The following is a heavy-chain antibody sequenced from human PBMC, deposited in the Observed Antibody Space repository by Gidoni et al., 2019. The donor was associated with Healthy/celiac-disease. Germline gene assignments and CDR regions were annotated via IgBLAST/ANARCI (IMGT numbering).Heavy chain of an antibody. CDR2: IIPDRGDT. CDR3: SRGLLGCGDVNY. CDR1: GYTFTGYY. J-gene: IGHJ4*02. D-gene: IGHD3-10*01. Sequence: QVQLVPSGAEVKKPGASVKVACKASGYTFTGYYMHWVRRAPGQGLEWMGWIIPDRGDTMYAQQFQRRVTMTRDTSISTAFIGLSRLGADVPAVYYCSRGLLGCGDVNYWGQGPLVTVSS. V-gene: IGHV1-2*02.